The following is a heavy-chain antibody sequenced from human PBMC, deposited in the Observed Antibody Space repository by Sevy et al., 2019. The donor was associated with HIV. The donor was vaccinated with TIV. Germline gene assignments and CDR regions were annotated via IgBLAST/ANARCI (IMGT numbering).Heavy chain of an antibody. CDR3: ARVRSRDGYLDAFDI. Sequence: ASVKVSCKASGYTFTRYYMHWVRQAPGQGLEWMGIINPSGGSTSYAQKFQGRVTMTRDTSTSTVYMELSSLRSEDTAVYYCARVRSRDGYLDAFDIWGQGTMVTVSS. D-gene: IGHD5-12*01. CDR1: GYTFTRYY. J-gene: IGHJ3*02. V-gene: IGHV1-46*01. CDR2: INPSGGST.